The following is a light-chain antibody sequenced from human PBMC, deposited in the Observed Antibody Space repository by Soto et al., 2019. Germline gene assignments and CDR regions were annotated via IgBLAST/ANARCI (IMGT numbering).Light chain of an antibody. Sequence: EIVLTQSPATLSLSPGERATLSCRASQSVSSYLAWYQQKPGQAPRLLIYDASNRATGIPARFSGSGSGTEFTLTISRLEPEDCAVYYCQQRSNWPTFGGGTKVEIK. V-gene: IGKV3-11*01. CDR2: DAS. CDR3: QQRSNWPT. CDR1: QSVSSY. J-gene: IGKJ4*01.